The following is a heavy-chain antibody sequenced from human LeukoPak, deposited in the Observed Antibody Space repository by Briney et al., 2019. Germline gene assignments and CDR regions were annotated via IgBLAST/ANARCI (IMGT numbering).Heavy chain of an antibody. Sequence: GGSLRLSCAASKFAFSSYAMSWVRQAPGKGLEWVSAISGGGGNTYYADSVKGRFTISRDNSKNTLYLQMNSLRAEDTAVYYCAKDSSVTVLTPRDDWGQGTLVTVSS. CDR3: AKDSSVTVLTPRDD. CDR1: KFAFSSYA. D-gene: IGHD4-23*01. V-gene: IGHV3-23*01. J-gene: IGHJ4*02. CDR2: ISGGGGNT.